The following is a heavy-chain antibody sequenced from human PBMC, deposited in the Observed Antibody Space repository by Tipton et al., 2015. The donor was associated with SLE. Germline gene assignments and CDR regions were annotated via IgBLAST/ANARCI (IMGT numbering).Heavy chain of an antibody. CDR3: AREEIPGDYYDSFSLAHAFDI. D-gene: IGHD3-22*01. Sequence: SLRLSCAASGFTFSSYEMNWVRQAPGKGLEWVSYISSSGSTIYYADSVKGRFTISRDNAKNSLYLQMNSLRAEDTAVYYCAREEIPGDYYDSFSLAHAFDIWGQGTMVTVSS. V-gene: IGHV3-48*03. CDR1: GFTFSSYE. J-gene: IGHJ3*02. CDR2: ISSSGSTI.